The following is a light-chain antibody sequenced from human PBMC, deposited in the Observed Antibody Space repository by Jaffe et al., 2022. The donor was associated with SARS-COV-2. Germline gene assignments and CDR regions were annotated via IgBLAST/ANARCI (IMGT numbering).Light chain of an antibody. V-gene: IGLV3-1*01. CDR1: KLGDKD. Sequence: SYELTQPPSVSVSPGQTASITCSGDKLGDKDVSWYQQKPGQSPLLVIYEDFKRPSGSPGRFSGSNSGSTATLTISETQAMDEADYYCQTWDASTYVFGTGTKVTVL. CDR2: EDF. J-gene: IGLJ1*01. CDR3: QTWDASTYV.